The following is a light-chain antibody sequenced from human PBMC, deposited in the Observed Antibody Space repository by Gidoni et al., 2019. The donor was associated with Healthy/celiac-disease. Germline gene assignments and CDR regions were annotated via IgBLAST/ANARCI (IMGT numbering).Light chain of an antibody. CDR2: DVS. CDR1: SSDVGGYNY. V-gene: IGLV2-14*03. J-gene: IGLJ3*02. Sequence: QSALTQPASVSGSPVQSITISCTGTSSDVGGYNYVSWYQQHPGKAPTLLIYDVSNRPSGVSNRFSGSKSGNTASLTISGLQAEDEADYYCSSYTSSSTRVFGGGTKLTVL. CDR3: SSYTSSSTRV.